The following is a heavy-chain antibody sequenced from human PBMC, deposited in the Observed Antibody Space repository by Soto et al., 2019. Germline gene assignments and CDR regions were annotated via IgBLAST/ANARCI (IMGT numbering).Heavy chain of an antibody. CDR3: ARDLGYYYDSSGYAFDI. Sequence: TLSLTCAVSGGSISSGGYSWSWIRQPPGKGLEWIGYIYHSGSTYYNPSLKSRVTISVDRSKNQVSLKLSSVTAADTAVYYCARDLGYYYDSSGYAFDIWGQGTMVTVSS. CDR1: GGSISSGGYS. V-gene: IGHV4-30-2*01. J-gene: IGHJ3*02. CDR2: IYHSGST. D-gene: IGHD3-22*01.